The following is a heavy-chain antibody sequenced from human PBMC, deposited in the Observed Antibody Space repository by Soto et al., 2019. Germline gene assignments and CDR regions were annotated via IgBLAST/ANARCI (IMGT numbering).Heavy chain of an antibody. Sequence: SGPTLVNTKQTLTLTCTFSGFSLSTGGMCVSWIRQPPGKALEWLALIDWDDDKYYSTSLKTRLTISKDTSKNQVVLTMTNMDPVDTATYYLSRTSGSLDAFDVWRQGIMDIV. CDR1: GFSLSTGGMC. CDR2: IDWDDDK. J-gene: IGHJ3*01. V-gene: IGHV2-70*01. CDR3: SRTSGSLDAFDV. D-gene: IGHD3-10*01.